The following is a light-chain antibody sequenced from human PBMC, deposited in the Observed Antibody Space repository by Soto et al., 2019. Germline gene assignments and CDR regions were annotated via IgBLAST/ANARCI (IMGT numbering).Light chain of an antibody. CDR3: SLYTSSSTLVV. CDR1: SSDVGSSNR. CDR2: DVS. V-gene: IGLV2-18*01. Sequence: QSALTQPPSVSGSPGQSATIFCTGTSSDVGSSNRVSWYQQPPGTAPKLMIYDVSNRPSGVPDRFSGSKSGNTTSLTISGLQAEDEADYSCSLYTSSSTLVVFGGGTKLTVL. J-gene: IGLJ2*01.